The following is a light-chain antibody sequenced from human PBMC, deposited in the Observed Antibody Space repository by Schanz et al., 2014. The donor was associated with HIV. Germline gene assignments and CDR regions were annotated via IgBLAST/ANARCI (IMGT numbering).Light chain of an antibody. V-gene: IGKV1-5*03. CDR1: QSISGW. J-gene: IGKJ2*01. CDR2: KAS. CDR3: QQANSFLMYT. Sequence: DIQMTQSPSTLSASVGDRVTITCRASQSISGWLAWFQQKPGKAPKILIYKASNLESGVPSRFSGSGSGTEFTLTISSLQPEDFATYYCQQANSFLMYTFGQGTKLEIK.